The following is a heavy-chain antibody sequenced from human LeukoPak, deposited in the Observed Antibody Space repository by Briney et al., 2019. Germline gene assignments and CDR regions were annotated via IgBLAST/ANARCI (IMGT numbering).Heavy chain of an antibody. V-gene: IGHV4-59*12. CDR3: ASGVAAVRSSRYYYYMDV. Sequence: SETLSLTCTVSGGSISSYYWSWIRQPPGKGLEWIGSIYYSGSTYYNPSLKSRVTISVDTSKNQFSLKLSSVTAADTAVYYCASGVAAVRSSRYYYYMDVWGKGTTVTVSS. J-gene: IGHJ6*03. D-gene: IGHD6-13*01. CDR2: IYYSGST. CDR1: GGSISSYY.